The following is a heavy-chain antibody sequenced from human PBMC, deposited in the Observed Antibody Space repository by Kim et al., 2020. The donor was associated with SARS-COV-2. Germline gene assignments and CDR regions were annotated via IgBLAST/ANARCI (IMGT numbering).Heavy chain of an antibody. D-gene: IGHD6-13*01. V-gene: IGHV3-21*01. CDR3: ARGSSTFDY. Sequence: SYIYYADSVKGRFTTARDNAKNSLYLQMNSLRAEDTAVYYCARGSSTFDYWGQGTLVTVSS. J-gene: IGHJ4*02. CDR2: SYI.